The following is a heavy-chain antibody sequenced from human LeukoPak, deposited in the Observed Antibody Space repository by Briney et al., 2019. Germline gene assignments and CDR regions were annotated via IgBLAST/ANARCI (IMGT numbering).Heavy chain of an antibody. CDR3: AREDPQTTVPEGMDV. J-gene: IGHJ6*02. Sequence: SETLSLTCTVSGGSISYYYWSWIRQSPGKGLEWIGHIYYSGTTNYNPSLKSRVTISVDTSKNQFSLQLRSVTAADTAVYYCAREDPQTTVPEGMDVWGQGTTVTVSS. V-gene: IGHV4-59*01. CDR2: IYYSGTT. CDR1: GGSISYYY. D-gene: IGHD4-17*01.